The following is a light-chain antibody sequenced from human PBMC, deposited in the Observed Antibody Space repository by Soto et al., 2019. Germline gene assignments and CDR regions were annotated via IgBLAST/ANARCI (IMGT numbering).Light chain of an antibody. V-gene: IGKV1-5*03. J-gene: IGKJ1*01. CDR2: KTS. CDR1: QSIGSW. Sequence: DIQMTQSPSTLSASVGDRVAITCRASQSIGSWLAWYQQKPGKAPKLLIYKTSILGNGVPSRFSGSGSGTEFTLSISSPQPDDFATYYCHQYNSYWTFGQGTKGDIK. CDR3: HQYNSYWT.